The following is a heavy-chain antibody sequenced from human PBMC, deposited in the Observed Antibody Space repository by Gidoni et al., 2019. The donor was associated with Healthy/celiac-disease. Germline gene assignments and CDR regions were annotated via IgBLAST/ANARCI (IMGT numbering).Heavy chain of an antibody. Sequence: QVQLVQSGAEVKKPGASVKVSCKASGYTFTSYYMHWVRQAPGQGLEWMGIINPRGGSKSYAQKFQGRVTMTRDTSTSTVYMERRSLRSEDTAVYYCAREGGRGNDILTDYWGQGTLVTVSS. CDR2: INPRGGSK. D-gene: IGHD3-9*01. V-gene: IGHV1-46*01. J-gene: IGHJ4*02. CDR1: GYTFTSYY. CDR3: AREGGRGNDILTDY.